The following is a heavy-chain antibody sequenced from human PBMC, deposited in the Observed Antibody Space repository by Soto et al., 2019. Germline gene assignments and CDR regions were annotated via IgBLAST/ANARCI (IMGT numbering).Heavy chain of an antibody. CDR2: ISYYGSNK. CDR1: GFTFSSYA. Sequence: HPWGSLRLSCAASGFTFSSYAMPWVRQAPGKGLEWVAVISYYGSNKYYADSVKGRFTISGDNSKNTLYLQMNSLRAEDTAVYYFASDSVYCSGTNRYSYGTDGWGRGTTVTVAS. J-gene: IGHJ6*02. CDR3: ASDSVYCSGTNRYSYGTDG. D-gene: IGHD2-2*02. V-gene: IGHV3-30-3*01.